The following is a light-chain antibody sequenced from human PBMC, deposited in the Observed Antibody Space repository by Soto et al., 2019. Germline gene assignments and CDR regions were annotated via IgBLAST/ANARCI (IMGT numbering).Light chain of an antibody. Sequence: EIVMTQSPATLSVSPGERATLSCRAGRSVSSNLAWYQQKPGQAPRLLMYGASTRATGIPARFSGSGSGTEFTLTISSLQSEDFAVYYCQQYNNWPPYTFGQGTKVDIK. V-gene: IGKV3-15*01. CDR1: RSVSSN. CDR3: QQYNNWPPYT. J-gene: IGKJ2*01. CDR2: GAS.